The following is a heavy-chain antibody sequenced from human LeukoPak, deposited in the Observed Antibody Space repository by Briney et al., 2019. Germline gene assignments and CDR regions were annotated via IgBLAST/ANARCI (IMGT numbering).Heavy chain of an antibody. D-gene: IGHD5-24*01. J-gene: IGHJ5*02. CDR2: ISYDGSNK. Sequence: PGRSLRLSCAASGFTFSSYGMHWVRQAPGKGLEWVAVISYDGSNKYYADSVKGRFTISRDNSKNTLYLQMNSLRAEDTAVYYCAKMATISGEKNWFDPWGQGTLVTVSS. CDR1: GFTFSSYG. CDR3: AKMATISGEKNWFDP. V-gene: IGHV3-30*18.